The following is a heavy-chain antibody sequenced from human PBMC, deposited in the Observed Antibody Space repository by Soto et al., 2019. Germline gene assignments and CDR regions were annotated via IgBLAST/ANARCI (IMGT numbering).Heavy chain of an antibody. V-gene: IGHV3-53*01. CDR3: ATGRGGGGY. CDR2: IYSGGYT. J-gene: IGHJ4*02. D-gene: IGHD3-10*01. Sequence: EVQLVESGGGLIQPGGSLRLSCAVSGFTVSNNYMSWVRQAPGKGLEGVSVIYSGGYTAYGDSVKGRFTISRDNSKNTLYPKMNTLGAADPAVFYWATGRGGGGYWGQGTLVTVSS. CDR1: GFTVSNNY.